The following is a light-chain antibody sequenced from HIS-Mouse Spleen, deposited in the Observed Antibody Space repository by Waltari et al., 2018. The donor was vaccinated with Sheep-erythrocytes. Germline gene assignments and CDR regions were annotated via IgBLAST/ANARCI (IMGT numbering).Light chain of an antibody. CDR2: GKN. Sequence: SSELTQDPAVSVDLGQTVRITCQGASLRSYYARWYQQKPGQAPVLVIYGKNNRPSGIPDRFSGSSSGNTASLTITGAQAEDEADYYCNSRDSSGNVVFGGGTKLTVL. V-gene: IGLV3-19*01. CDR1: SLRSYY. CDR3: NSRDSSGNVV. J-gene: IGLJ2*01.